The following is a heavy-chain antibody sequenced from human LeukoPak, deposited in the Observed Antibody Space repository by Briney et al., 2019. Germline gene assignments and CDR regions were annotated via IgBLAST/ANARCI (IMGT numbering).Heavy chain of an antibody. J-gene: IGHJ4*02. CDR2: ISSSSSTI. CDR3: ARIAGGFDY. CDR1: GFTFSSYS. V-gene: IGHV3-48*01. Sequence: GGSLRLSCAASGFTFSSYSMNWVRQAPGKGLEWVSYISSSSSTINYADSVKGRFTISRDNAKNSLYLQMNSLRAEDTAVYYCARIAGGFDYWGQGNLVTVSS. D-gene: IGHD1-14*01.